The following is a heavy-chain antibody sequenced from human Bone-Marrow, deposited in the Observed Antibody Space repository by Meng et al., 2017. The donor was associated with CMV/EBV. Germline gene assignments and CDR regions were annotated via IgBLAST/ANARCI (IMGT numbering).Heavy chain of an antibody. CDR2: INPNSGGT. Sequence: ASVKVSCKASGYTFTGYYMPWVRQAPGQGLEWMGWINPNSGGTNYAQKFQGRVTMTRDTYLSTAYMELSRLRSEDTAVYYCGRDKVVGATSYDAFDIWGQGTMVTVSS. D-gene: IGHD1-26*01. CDR3: GRDKVVGATSYDAFDI. J-gene: IGHJ3*02. CDR1: GYTFTGYY. V-gene: IGHV1-2*02.